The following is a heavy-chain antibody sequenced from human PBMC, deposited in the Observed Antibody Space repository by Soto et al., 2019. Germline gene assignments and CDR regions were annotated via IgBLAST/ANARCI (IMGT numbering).Heavy chain of an antibody. J-gene: IGHJ3*02. CDR1: GYTLTELA. CDR2: FDPEDGET. V-gene: IGHV1-24*01. D-gene: IGHD3-3*01. Sequence: SGKLCCKVSGYTLTELAMHWVRQAPGKGLEWMGGFDPEDGETIYAQKFQGRVTMTEDTSTDTAYMELSSLRSEDTAVYYCATGFAWSGPYGVGAFDIWGQGTMVTVSS. CDR3: ATGFAWSGPYGVGAFDI.